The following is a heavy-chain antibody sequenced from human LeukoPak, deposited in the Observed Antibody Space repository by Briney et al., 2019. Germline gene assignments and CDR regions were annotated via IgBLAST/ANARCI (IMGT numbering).Heavy chain of an antibody. Sequence: GGSLRLSCAASGFTFSSYEMNWVRQAPGKGLEWVSSISGGGSNTYYADSVKGRLTISRDNSKDTLYLQMNSLRAGDTAVYFCAKGSTYHEFWGSYYSDYWGQGTLVTVSS. CDR2: ISGGGSNT. D-gene: IGHD3-3*01. V-gene: IGHV3-23*01. CDR1: GFTFSSYE. J-gene: IGHJ4*02. CDR3: AKGSTYHEFWGSYYSDY.